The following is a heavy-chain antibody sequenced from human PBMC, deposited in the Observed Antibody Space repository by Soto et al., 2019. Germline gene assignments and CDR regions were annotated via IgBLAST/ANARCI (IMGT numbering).Heavy chain of an antibody. J-gene: IGHJ6*02. CDR2: IIPIFGTA. CDR1: GGTFSSYA. Sequence: GASVKVSFKASGGTFSSYAISWVLQAPGQRVECMGGIIPIFGTANYAQKFQGRVTITADESTSTAYMELSSLRSEDTAVYYCARSGSYDFWSGRNPYGMDVWGQGTTVTV. CDR3: ARSGSYDFWSGRNPYGMDV. V-gene: IGHV1-69*01. D-gene: IGHD3-3*01.